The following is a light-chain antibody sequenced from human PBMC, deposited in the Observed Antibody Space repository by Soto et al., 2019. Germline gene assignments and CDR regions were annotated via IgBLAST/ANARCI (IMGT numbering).Light chain of an antibody. J-gene: IGLJ2*01. CDR2: DVT. CDR3: TSYAGSNIPVV. Sequence: QSALTQPTSASGSPGQSVTISCTGTSSDVGGYNFVSWYQQHPGKAPKLMIYDVTERPSGVPDRFSGSKSGNTASLTVSGLQGEDEADYYCTSYAGSNIPVVFGGGTKLTVL. CDR1: SSDVGGYNF. V-gene: IGLV2-8*01.